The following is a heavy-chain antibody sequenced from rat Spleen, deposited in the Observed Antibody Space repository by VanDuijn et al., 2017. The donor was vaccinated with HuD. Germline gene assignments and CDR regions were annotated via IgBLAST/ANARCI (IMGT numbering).Heavy chain of an antibody. Sequence: QVQLKESGPGLVQPSETLSLSCTVSGFSLTKHSVSWVRQPSKKGPEWMGRMWYDGDTAYNSALKSRLSISRDTSKSQVFLKMNNLQTEDTAMYFCASQHYYDGYHRDFWGQGVMVTVSS. V-gene: IGHV2-16*01. D-gene: IGHD1-12*03. CDR2: MWYDGDT. CDR1: GFSLTKHS. CDR3: ASQHYYDGYHRDF. J-gene: IGHJ2*01.